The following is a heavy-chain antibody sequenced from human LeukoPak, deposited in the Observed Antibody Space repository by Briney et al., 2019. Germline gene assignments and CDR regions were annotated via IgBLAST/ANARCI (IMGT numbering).Heavy chain of an antibody. Sequence: GGSLRLSCVASGFTFSDYSMNWVRQPPGKGLEWVSYISSRGTTVFYADSVKGRFTISRDNAKNSLYLQMNSLRAEDTAVYYCARSRSAMVILYYYYYMDVWGKGTTVTVSS. CDR2: ISSRGTTV. CDR3: ARSRSAMVILYYYYYMDV. D-gene: IGHD5-18*01. V-gene: IGHV3-48*04. CDR1: GFTFSDYS. J-gene: IGHJ6*03.